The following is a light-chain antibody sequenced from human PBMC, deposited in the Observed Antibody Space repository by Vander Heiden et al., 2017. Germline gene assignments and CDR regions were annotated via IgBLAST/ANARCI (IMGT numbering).Light chain of an antibody. CDR3: SSYTSSLTRV. CDR2: DVS. V-gene: IGLV2-14*01. CDR1: SSDVGAYNS. Sequence: QSALTQPASVSGSPGQSITISCTGTSSDVGAYNSVSWYQQHPGKAPKVMISDVSNRPSGVSNRFSGSKSGNTASLTISGLQAEDEADYYCSSYTSSLTRVFGSGTKVTVL. J-gene: IGLJ1*01.